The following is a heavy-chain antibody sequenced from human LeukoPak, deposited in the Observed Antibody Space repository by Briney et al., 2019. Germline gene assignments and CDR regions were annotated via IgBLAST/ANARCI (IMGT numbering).Heavy chain of an antibody. D-gene: IGHD2-15*01. CDR3: ARVVVAAIPYYYYYMDV. CDR1: GGSISSYY. Sequence: SETLSLTCTVSGGSISSYYWSWIRQPPGKGLEWIGYIYYSGSTNYNPSLKSRVTISVDTSKNQFSLKLSSVTAADTAVYYCARVVVAAIPYYYYYMDVWGKGTTVTISS. J-gene: IGHJ6*03. V-gene: IGHV4-59*01. CDR2: IYYSGST.